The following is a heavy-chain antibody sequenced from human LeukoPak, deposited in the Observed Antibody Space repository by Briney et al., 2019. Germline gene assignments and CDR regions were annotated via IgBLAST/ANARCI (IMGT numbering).Heavy chain of an antibody. Sequence: RGSLRLSCAASGFTFSSYSMNWVRQAPGKGLEWVSSISSSSSYIYYADSVKGRFTISRDNAKNSLYLQMNSLRAEDTAVYYCARTGYSYGPYYFDYWGQGTLVTVSS. CDR3: ARTGYSYGPYYFDY. V-gene: IGHV3-21*01. J-gene: IGHJ4*02. CDR2: ISSSSSYI. CDR1: GFTFSSYS. D-gene: IGHD5-18*01.